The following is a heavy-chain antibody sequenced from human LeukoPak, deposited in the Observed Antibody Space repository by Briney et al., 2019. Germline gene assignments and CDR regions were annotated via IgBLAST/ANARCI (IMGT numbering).Heavy chain of an antibody. Sequence: GASVKVSCKASGYTFTRDSINWVRQAPGQGLEWMGWISAYNGNTNYAQKLQGRVTMTTDTSTSTAYMELRSLRSDDTAVYYCARDRYGSGSSYNWFDPWGQGTLVTVSS. V-gene: IGHV1-18*01. D-gene: IGHD3-10*01. CDR2: ISAYNGNT. CDR3: ARDRYGSGSSYNWFDP. CDR1: GYTFTRDS. J-gene: IGHJ5*02.